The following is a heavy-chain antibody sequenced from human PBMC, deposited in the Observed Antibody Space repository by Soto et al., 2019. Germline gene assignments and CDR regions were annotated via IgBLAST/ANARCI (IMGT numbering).Heavy chain of an antibody. CDR3: IRDPYGST. CDR1: GFSFSRAW. V-gene: IGHV3-15*01. D-gene: IGHD3-10*01. Sequence: WGSLRLYCGASGFSFSRAWLTWVRQAPGRGLEWVARIKTTSDGGTIHYAAPVKGRFTISRDDSKDTLFLQMNSLKIEDTALYYCIRDPYGSTWGQGTLVTVSS. J-gene: IGHJ5*02. CDR2: IKTTSDGGTI.